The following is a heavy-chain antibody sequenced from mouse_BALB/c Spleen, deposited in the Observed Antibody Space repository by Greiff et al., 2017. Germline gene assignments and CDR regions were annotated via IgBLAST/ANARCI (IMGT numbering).Heavy chain of an antibody. Sequence: QVQLQQPGAELVTPGASVKLSCKASGYTFTSYWMHWVKQRPGQGLEWIGEINPSNGRTNYNEKFKSKATLTVDKSSSTAYMQLSSLTSEDSAVYYCAETTEVDTRYYAMDYWGQGTSVTVSS. CDR2: INPSNGRT. CDR1: GYTFTSYW. CDR3: AETTEVDTRYYAMDY. D-gene: IGHD1-1*01. J-gene: IGHJ4*01. V-gene: IGHV1S81*02.